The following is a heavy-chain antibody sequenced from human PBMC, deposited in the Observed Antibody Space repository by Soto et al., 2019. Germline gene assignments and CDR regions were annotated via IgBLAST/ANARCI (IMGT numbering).Heavy chain of an antibody. CDR3: ARDGDRVTARP. CDR2: IIPIFGAA. J-gene: IGHJ5*02. D-gene: IGHD7-27*01. Sequence: QVQVVQSGAEVKQPGSSVKVSCKVSGGTFSTYSISWVRQAPGQGLEWVGGIIPIFGAAKHAQKFQGRVTITADDSTSTVYMELSGLRSEDTAVYFCARDGDRVTARPWGQGTLVTVSS. CDR1: GGTFSTYS. V-gene: IGHV1-69*01.